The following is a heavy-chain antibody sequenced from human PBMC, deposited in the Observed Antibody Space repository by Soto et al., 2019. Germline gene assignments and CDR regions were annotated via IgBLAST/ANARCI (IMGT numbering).Heavy chain of an antibody. D-gene: IGHD6-13*01. CDR1: GGSMSSSGSF. V-gene: IGHV4-39*01. J-gene: IGHJ4*02. CDR2: VYDSGTT. CDR3: VRFGGAAAGPGDY. Sequence: SSEPLSLPCTVSGGSMSSSGSFWDWIRQSPGKGLEWIGTVYDSGTTYFNPSLKTRVTISVDTSNNRFSLRLTSVTAEDTAVYYCVRFGGAAAGPGDYWGQGTRVTVSS.